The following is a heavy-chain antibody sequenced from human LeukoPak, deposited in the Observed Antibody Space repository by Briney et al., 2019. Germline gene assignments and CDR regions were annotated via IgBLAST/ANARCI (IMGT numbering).Heavy chain of an antibody. Sequence: GGSLRLSCGASGFIFSTYAMSWVRQAPGKGLEWVSGVSGDGSTTYYADSVKGRFTISRDNSKNTLYLQMNSLRAEDTAVYYCAREQLVGWYYGMDVWGQGTTVTVSS. CDR3: AREQLVGWYYGMDV. V-gene: IGHV3-23*01. CDR2: VSGDGSTT. D-gene: IGHD6-6*01. J-gene: IGHJ6*02. CDR1: GFIFSTYA.